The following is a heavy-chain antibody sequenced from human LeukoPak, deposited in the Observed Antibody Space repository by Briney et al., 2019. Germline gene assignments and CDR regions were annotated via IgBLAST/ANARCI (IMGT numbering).Heavy chain of an antibody. CDR2: IYYSGST. V-gene: IGHV4-30-4*01. CDR1: GGSISSGDYY. CDR3: ARAPVVPAAMGGPFDY. D-gene: IGHD2-2*01. Sequence: SETLSLTCTASGGSISSGDYYWSWIRQPPGKGLEWIGYIYYSGSTYYNPSLKSRVTISVDTSKNQFSLKLSSVTAADTAVYYCARAPVVPAAMGGPFDYWGQGTLVTVSS. J-gene: IGHJ4*02.